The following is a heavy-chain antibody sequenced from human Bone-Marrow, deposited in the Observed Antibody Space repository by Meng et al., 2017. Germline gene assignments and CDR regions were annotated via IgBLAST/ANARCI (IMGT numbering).Heavy chain of an antibody. J-gene: IGHJ2*01. CDR1: GYSFTDYW. CDR3: ARSPTMVSNPTHFDL. CDR2: IYPGDSDT. D-gene: IGHD4/OR15-4a*01. Sequence: GESLKISCEGSGYSFTDYWIAWVRQMPGKGLEWMGIIYPGDSDTRYGPSFQGQVTISAVNSISTAYIQWNSLKASDSAMYYCARSPTMVSNPTHFDLWGRGTLVTVSS. V-gene: IGHV5-51*01.